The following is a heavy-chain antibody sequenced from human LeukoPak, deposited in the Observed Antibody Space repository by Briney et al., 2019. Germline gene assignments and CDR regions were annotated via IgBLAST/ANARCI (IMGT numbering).Heavy chain of an antibody. J-gene: IGHJ3*02. D-gene: IGHD2-15*01. Sequence: GPTLVKPTQTLTLTCTFSGFSLSTSGVGVGWIRQPPGKALEWLALIYWDDDKRYSPTLKSRLTITKATSKTPVVLTMTNMDPVDTATYYCAHKGYEVAADAFDIWSQGTMVTVSS. CDR1: GFSLSTSGVG. CDR2: IYWDDDK. V-gene: IGHV2-5*02. CDR3: AHKGYEVAADAFDI.